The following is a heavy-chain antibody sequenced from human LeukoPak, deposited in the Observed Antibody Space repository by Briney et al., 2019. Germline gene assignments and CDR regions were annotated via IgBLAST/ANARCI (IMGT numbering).Heavy chain of an antibody. D-gene: IGHD3-22*01. CDR1: GLTVSSNY. Sequence: QSGGSLRPSCAASGLTVSSNYMSWVRQAPGKGLEYVSAISSNGGSTYYANSVKGRFTISRDNSKNTLYLQMGSLRAEDMAVYYCARTYYYDSSGPVFGYWGQGTLVTVSS. V-gene: IGHV3-64*01. CDR2: ISSNGGST. J-gene: IGHJ4*02. CDR3: ARTYYYDSSGPVFGY.